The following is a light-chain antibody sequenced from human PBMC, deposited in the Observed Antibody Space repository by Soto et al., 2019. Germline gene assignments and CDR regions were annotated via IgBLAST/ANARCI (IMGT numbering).Light chain of an antibody. CDR3: QQYDTSPRT. Sequence: EIVLTQSPGTLSLSPGERATLSCRASQSVSSSYLAWYQQTPGQSPRLLIFGASSRATGTPDRFSGSGSGTDFTLTISRLEPEDFAVYYCQQYDTSPRTFGQGTTVEIK. J-gene: IGKJ1*01. V-gene: IGKV3-20*01. CDR2: GAS. CDR1: QSVSSSY.